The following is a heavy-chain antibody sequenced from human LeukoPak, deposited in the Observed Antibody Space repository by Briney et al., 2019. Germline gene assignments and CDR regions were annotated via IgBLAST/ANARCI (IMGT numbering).Heavy chain of an antibody. Sequence: SETLSLTCTVSGGSISSSSYYWGWIRQPPGKGLEWIGSIYYSGSTYYNPSLKSRVAISVDTSKNQFSLKLSSVTAADTAVYYCARGTLATLLGWGQGTLVTVSS. D-gene: IGHD5-12*01. V-gene: IGHV4-39*01. CDR2: IYYSGST. J-gene: IGHJ4*02. CDR1: GGSISSSSYY. CDR3: ARGTLATLLG.